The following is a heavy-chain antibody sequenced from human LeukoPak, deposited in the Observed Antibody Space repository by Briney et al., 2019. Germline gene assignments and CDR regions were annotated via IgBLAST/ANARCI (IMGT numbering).Heavy chain of an antibody. CDR2: TYYRSKWYN. D-gene: IGHD3-10*01. V-gene: IGHV6-1*01. Sequence: SQTLSLTCAISGDSVPSNSAAWNWIRQSPSRGLEWLGRTYYRSKWYNDYAVSVKSRITINPDTSKNQFSLQLNSVTPEDTAVYYCAGGSMVRGVIFYYYYYYMDVWGKGTTVTISS. J-gene: IGHJ6*03. CDR3: AGGSMVRGVIFYYYYYYMDV. CDR1: GDSVPSNSAA.